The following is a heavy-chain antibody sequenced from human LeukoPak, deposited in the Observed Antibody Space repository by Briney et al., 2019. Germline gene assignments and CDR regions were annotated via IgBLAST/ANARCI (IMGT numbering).Heavy chain of an antibody. D-gene: IGHD3-10*01. CDR1: GFTLSTYS. J-gene: IGHJ4*02. V-gene: IGHV3-21*01. Sequence: PGGSLRLSCTVSGFTLSTYSLNWVRRAPRKGLEWVSLMTNSRSYYADSVKGRFTISRDNAKNSLDLVMSSLRAEDTAVYYCAKSIWVRGLIPDFDYWGQGTLVTVSS. CDR3: AKSIWVRGLIPDFDY. CDR2: MTNSRSY.